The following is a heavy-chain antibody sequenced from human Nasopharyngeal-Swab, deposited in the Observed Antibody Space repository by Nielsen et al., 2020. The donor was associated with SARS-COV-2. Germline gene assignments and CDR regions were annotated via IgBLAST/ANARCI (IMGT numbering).Heavy chain of an antibody. D-gene: IGHD3-22*01. CDR2: IVVGSGNT. Sequence: SVKVSCKASGFTFTSSAVQWVRQARGQRLEWIGWIVVGSGNTYYAQKFQERVTITRDMSTSTAYMELSSLRSEDTAVYYCAASPNYYDSSGYPFDIWGQGTMVTVSS. CDR3: AASPNYYDSSGYPFDI. J-gene: IGHJ3*02. CDR1: GFTFTSSA. V-gene: IGHV1-58*01.